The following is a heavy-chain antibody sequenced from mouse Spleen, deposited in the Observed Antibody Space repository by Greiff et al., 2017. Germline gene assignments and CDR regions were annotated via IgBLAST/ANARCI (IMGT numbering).Heavy chain of an antibody. CDR3: ARRSGSSYGY. J-gene: IGHJ2*01. CDR1: GYTFTSYW. Sequence: QVQLQQPGAELVRPGSSVKLSCKASGYTFTSYWMDWVKQRPGQGLEWIGNIYPSDSETHYNQKFKDKATLTVDKSSSTAYMQLSSLTSEDSAVYYCARRSGSSYGYWGQGTTLTVSS. D-gene: IGHD1-1*01. V-gene: IGHV1-61*01. CDR2: IYPSDSET.